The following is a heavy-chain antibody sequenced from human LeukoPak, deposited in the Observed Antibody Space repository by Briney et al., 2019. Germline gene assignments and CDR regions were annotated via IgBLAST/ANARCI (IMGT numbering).Heavy chain of an antibody. J-gene: IGHJ3*02. CDR2: IYHSGST. CDR3: ARVTGATTGADAFDI. CDR1: GYSISSGYY. V-gene: IGHV4-38-2*02. Sequence: PSETLSLTCTVSGYSISSGYYWGWIRQPPGKGLEWIGSIYHSGSTYYNPSLKSRVTISVDTSKNQFSPKLSSVTAADTAVYYCARVTGATTGADAFDIWGQGTMVTVSS. D-gene: IGHD1-26*01.